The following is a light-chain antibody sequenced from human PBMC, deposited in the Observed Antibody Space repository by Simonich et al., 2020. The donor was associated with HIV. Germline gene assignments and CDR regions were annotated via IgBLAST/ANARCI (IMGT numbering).Light chain of an antibody. CDR1: SSDVGGYNY. V-gene: IGLV2-14*03. J-gene: IGLJ2*01. Sequence: QSALTQPASVSGSPGQSITISCTGTSSDVGGYNYVSWYQQHPGKAPNLMIYDVKNRPSVVTTRFSGPKSGNTASLTISGLQAEDEADYYCSSYTSSSTVVFGGGTKLTVL. CDR2: DVK. CDR3: SSYTSSSTVV.